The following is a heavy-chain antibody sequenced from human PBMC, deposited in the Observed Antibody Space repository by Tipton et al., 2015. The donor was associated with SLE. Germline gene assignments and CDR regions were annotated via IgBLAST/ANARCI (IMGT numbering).Heavy chain of an antibody. Sequence: LRLSCTVSGGSISSSSYYWGWIRQPPGKGLEWIGSIYYSGSTYYNPSLKSRVTISVDTSKNQFSLKLSSVTAADTAVYYCARTSGDSLGYFDYWGQGTLVTVSS. V-gene: IGHV4-39*07. J-gene: IGHJ4*02. CDR3: ARTSGDSLGYFDY. CDR2: IYYSGST. D-gene: IGHD3-10*01. CDR1: GGSISSSSYY.